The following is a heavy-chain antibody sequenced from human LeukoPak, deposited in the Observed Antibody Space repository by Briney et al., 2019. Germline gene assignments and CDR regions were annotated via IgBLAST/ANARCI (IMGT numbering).Heavy chain of an antibody. CDR2: ISGSGGST. D-gene: IGHD3-3*01. J-gene: IGHJ4*02. Sequence: GGSLRLSCAASGFTFSSYAMSWVRQAPGKGLEWVSAISGSGGSTYYADSVEGRFTISRDNSKNTLYLQMDSLRAEDTAVYYCARDRAWNYFDYWGQGTLVTVSS. CDR1: GFTFSSYA. CDR3: ARDRAWNYFDY. V-gene: IGHV3-23*01.